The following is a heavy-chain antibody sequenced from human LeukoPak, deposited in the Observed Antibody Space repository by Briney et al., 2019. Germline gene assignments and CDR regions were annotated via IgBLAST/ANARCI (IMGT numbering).Heavy chain of an antibody. CDR1: GYTFTSYD. CDR3: ARVRYSSSWYTNWFDP. CDR2: MNPKSGNT. D-gene: IGHD6-13*01. Sequence: GASVKVSCKASGYTFTSYDINWVRQATGQGLEWMGWMNPKSGNTGYAQKFQGRVTMTRDTSISTAYMGLSSLRSEDTAVYYCARVRYSSSWYTNWFDPWGQGTLVTVSS. V-gene: IGHV1-8*02. J-gene: IGHJ5*02.